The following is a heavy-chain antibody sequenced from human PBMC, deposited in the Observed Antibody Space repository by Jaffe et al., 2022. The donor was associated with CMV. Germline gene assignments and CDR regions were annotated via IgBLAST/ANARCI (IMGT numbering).Heavy chain of an antibody. J-gene: IGHJ4*02. CDR1: GYTFTSYY. Sequence: QVQLVQSGAEVKKPGASVKVSCKASGYTFTSYYMHWVRQAPGQGLDWMGIINPRGGITRYAQKFQGRVTMTRDTSTSTVYMELSSLRSDDTAVYYCARDPARDYDILTGYYLDYWGQGTLVTVSS. CDR3: ARDPARDYDILTGYYLDY. D-gene: IGHD3-9*01. V-gene: IGHV1-46*01. CDR2: INPRGGIT.